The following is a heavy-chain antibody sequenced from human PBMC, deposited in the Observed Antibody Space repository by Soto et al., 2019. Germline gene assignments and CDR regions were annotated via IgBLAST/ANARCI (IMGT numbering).Heavy chain of an antibody. D-gene: IGHD3-3*01. CDR3: ARGGGVGVAGSAAFDM. CDR1: GYPVTAYY. CDR2: INPATGAA. J-gene: IGHJ3*02. Sequence: QLHLVQSGAVVKKPGASVTVSCSASGYPVTAYYMHWVRQAPGRGLEWMGGINPATGAAKYTQTFQGGAPMTRDTSTSTVFMELSGLTSEDTAVFYCARGGGVGVAGSAAFDMWGQGTLVTVSS. V-gene: IGHV1-2*02.